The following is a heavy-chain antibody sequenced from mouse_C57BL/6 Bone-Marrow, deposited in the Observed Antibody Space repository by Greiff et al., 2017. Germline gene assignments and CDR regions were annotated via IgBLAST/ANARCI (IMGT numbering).Heavy chain of an antibody. Sequence: QVQLKQPGAELVKPGASVKMSCKASGYTFTSYWITWVKQRPGQGLEWIGDIYPGSGSTNYNEKFKSKATLTVDTSSSTAYMQLSSLTSEDSAVYYCAGEGGYGPYFDYWGQGTTLTVSS. D-gene: IGHD2-10*02. V-gene: IGHV1-55*01. CDR2: IYPGSGST. J-gene: IGHJ2*01. CDR3: AGEGGYGPYFDY. CDR1: GYTFTSYW.